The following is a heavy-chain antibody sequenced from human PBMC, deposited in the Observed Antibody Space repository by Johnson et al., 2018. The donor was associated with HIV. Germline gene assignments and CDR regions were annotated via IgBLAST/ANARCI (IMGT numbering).Heavy chain of an antibody. Sequence: MQLVESGGGVVRPGGSLRLSCAASGFTFDDYGMSWVRLAPGKGLEWVSGISWNSGSIGYADSVKGRITISRDNSKNTLYLQMNSLRAEDTAVYYCAIGDYFDTRAAFDIWGQGTVVIVSS. CDR2: ISWNSGSI. V-gene: IGHV3-20*04. CDR3: AIGDYFDTRAAFDI. D-gene: IGHD3-22*01. J-gene: IGHJ3*02. CDR1: GFTFDDYG.